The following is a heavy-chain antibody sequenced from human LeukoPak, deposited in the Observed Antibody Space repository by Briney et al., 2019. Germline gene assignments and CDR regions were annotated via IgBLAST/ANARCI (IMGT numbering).Heavy chain of an antibody. D-gene: IGHD3-16*01. J-gene: IGHJ4*02. Sequence: GGSLRLSCAAAGFTFSDYYMSWIRQAPGKGLEWVSYINNGGVTIYYADSVKGRFTVSRDNAKNSLYLQMNSLRAEDTAVYYCARGGYYFDYWGQGTLVTVSS. CDR2: INNGGVTI. V-gene: IGHV3-11*04. CDR3: ARGGYYFDY. CDR1: GFTFSDYY.